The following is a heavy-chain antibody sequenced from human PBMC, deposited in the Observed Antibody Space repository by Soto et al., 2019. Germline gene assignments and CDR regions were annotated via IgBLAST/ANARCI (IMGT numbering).Heavy chain of an antibody. J-gene: IGHJ5*02. CDR3: ARRPVQLELNWFDP. V-gene: IGHV5-10-1*01. CDR2: IDPYDSYT. D-gene: IGHD1-1*01. Sequence: GESLKISCKASGYSFRNYWISWVRQVPGKGPEWMGRIDPYDSYTDYSPSFQGHVTISVDKSNSTAYLQWSSLKASDTAMYYCARRPVQLELNWFDPWGQGTLVTVSS. CDR1: GYSFRNYW.